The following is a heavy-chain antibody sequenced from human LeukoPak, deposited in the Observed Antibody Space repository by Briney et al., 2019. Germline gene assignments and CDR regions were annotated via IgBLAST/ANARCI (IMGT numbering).Heavy chain of an antibody. J-gene: IGHJ4*02. CDR3: AKQPTFGNPPLAVDY. CDR1: GFTVSSNY. V-gene: IGHV3-66*04. CDR2: IYSGGST. D-gene: IGHD3-10*01. Sequence: GGSLRLSCAASGFTVSSNYMSWVRQAPGKGLEWVSVIYSGGSTYYADFVKGRFTISRDNSKNTLYLQMNSLRAEDTAAYYCAKQPTFGNPPLAVDYWGQGTLVTVSS.